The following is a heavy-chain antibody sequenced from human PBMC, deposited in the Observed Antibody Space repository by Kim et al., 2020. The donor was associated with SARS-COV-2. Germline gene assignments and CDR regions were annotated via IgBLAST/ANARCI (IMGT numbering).Heavy chain of an antibody. CDR2: FDPEDGET. V-gene: IGHV1-24*01. D-gene: IGHD3-10*01. CDR1: GYTLTELS. CDR3: ATLREWYEELLMGEYFQH. J-gene: IGHJ1*01. Sequence: ASVKVSCQVSGYTLTELSMHWVRQAPGKGLEWMGGFDPEDGETIYAQKFQGRVTMTEDTSTETAYMELRSLRSEDTAVYYCATLREWYEELLMGEYFQHWGQGTLVTVSS.